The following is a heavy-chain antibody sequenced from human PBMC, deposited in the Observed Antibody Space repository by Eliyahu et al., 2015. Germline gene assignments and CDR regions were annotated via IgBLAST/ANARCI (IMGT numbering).Heavy chain of an antibody. V-gene: IGHV3-7*01. J-gene: IGHJ4*02. CDR3: AGEYHSSSWSWLDY. Sequence: EVQLVESGGGLVQPGGSLRLSCAASGFTFXSYWMSWVRQAPGKGLEXVXNIKQDGSEKYYVDSVKGQFTISRDNAKNSLYLQMNSLRAEDTAVYYCAGEYHSSSWSWLDYWGQGTLVTVSS. D-gene: IGHD6-13*01. CDR1: GFTFXSYW. CDR2: IKQDGSEK.